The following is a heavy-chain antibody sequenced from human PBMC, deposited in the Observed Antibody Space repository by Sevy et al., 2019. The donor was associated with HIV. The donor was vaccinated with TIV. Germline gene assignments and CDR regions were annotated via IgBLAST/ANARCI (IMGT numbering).Heavy chain of an antibody. Sequence: ASVKVSCKASGYTFTSYDINWVRQATGQGLEWKGWMNPTSGNTGDPQKFQGRVTMTKNTSISTAYMELSSLRSEDTAVYYCARGPGYCSGGSSYSGYYYGMDVWGQGTTVTVSS. CDR2: MNPTSGNT. CDR1: GYTFTSYD. V-gene: IGHV1-8*01. CDR3: ARGPGYCSGGSSYSGYYYGMDV. J-gene: IGHJ6*02. D-gene: IGHD2-15*01.